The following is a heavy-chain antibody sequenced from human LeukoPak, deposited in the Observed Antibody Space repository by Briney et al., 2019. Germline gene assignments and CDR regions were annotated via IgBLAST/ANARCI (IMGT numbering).Heavy chain of an antibody. CDR1: GFTFSSYW. CDR3: ATERQQRGFDY. Sequence: GGSLRLSCAASGFTFSSYWMHWVRQAPGKGLVWVSRINSDGNITNYADSVKGRFTISRDNAENTLYLQMNTLRADDTAVYYCATERQQRGFDYWGQGTLVTVSS. CDR2: INSDGNIT. J-gene: IGHJ4*02. V-gene: IGHV3-74*01. D-gene: IGHD6-13*01.